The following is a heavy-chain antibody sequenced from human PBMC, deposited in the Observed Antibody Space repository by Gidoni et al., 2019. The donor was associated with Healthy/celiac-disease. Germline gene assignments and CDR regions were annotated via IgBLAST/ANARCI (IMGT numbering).Heavy chain of an antibody. CDR1: GFTVSSNY. Sequence: VPLVASGGVLVQPGGSLRLSCAASGFTVSSNYMRWVRQAPGKGLEWVSVIYSGGSTYYADSVKGRFTISRDNSKNTLYLQMNSLRAEDTAVYYCARSSMTLTYYYDSSGYYYFDYWGQGTLVTVSS. D-gene: IGHD3-22*01. CDR3: ARSSMTLTYYYDSSGYYYFDY. CDR2: IYSGGST. J-gene: IGHJ4*02. V-gene: IGHV3-66*01.